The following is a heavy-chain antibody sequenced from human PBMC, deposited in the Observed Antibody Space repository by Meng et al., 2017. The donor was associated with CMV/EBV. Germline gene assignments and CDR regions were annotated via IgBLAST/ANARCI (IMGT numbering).Heavy chain of an antibody. J-gene: IGHJ2*01. Sequence: GESLKISCAASGFTFSSYAMHWVRQASGKGLEWVAVISYDGSNKYYADSVKGRFTISRDNSKNTLYLQMNSLRAEDTAVYYCARGEVGSGQAGYFDLWGRGTLVTVSS. D-gene: IGHD5-12*01. CDR3: ARGEVGSGQAGYFDL. V-gene: IGHV3-30-3*01. CDR1: GFTFSSYA. CDR2: ISYDGSNK.